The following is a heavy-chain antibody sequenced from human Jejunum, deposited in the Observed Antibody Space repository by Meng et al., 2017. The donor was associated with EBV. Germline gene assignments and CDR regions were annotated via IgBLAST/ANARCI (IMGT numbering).Heavy chain of an antibody. CDR1: GDSITRGAYL. CDR2: IYHIGST. V-gene: IGHV4-30-2*01. J-gene: IGHJ4*02. D-gene: IGHD4-17*01. CDR3: ARGGPDFGDYVPFDY. Sequence: QLELQESGSGLVKPAQTLSLTCAVSGDSITRGAYLWSWLRQPPGKGLEWIGNIYHIGSTYYNPSLKSRVTISVDRSKNQFSLKLTSVTAADTAVYYCARGGPDFGDYVPFDYWGQGTLVTVSS.